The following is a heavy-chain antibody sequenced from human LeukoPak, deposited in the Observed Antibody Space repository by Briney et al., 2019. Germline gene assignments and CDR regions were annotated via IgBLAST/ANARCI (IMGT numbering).Heavy chain of an antibody. V-gene: IGHV1-46*01. D-gene: IGHD2-2*01. CDR1: GGTFSSYA. CDR3: ASDSSKSSLADP. CDR2: INPSGGST. Sequence: ASVKVSCKASGGTFSSYAISWVRQAPGQGLEWMGIINPSGGSTSCAQKFQGRVTMTSDTSTSTVYMELSSLRSEDTAVYYCASDSSKSSLADPWGQGTLVTVSS. J-gene: IGHJ5*02.